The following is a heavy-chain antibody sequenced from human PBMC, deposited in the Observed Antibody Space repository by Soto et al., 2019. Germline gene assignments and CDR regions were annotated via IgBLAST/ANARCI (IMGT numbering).Heavy chain of an antibody. Sequence: QVQLVQSGTEVKRPGDSVKVSCKASGYTFTGYYVHWVRQAPGQGLEWMGWINPNSGDTYLAQRCQAGVTMNRDTSIGTAYMELRGLTSDDTAEYYCAKGGAIVAAGTRVYLYNAMDVWGQGTTVTVSS. J-gene: IGHJ6*02. V-gene: IGHV1-2*02. CDR2: INPNSGDT. D-gene: IGHD1-26*01. CDR3: AKGGAIVAAGTRVYLYNAMDV. CDR1: GYTFTGYY.